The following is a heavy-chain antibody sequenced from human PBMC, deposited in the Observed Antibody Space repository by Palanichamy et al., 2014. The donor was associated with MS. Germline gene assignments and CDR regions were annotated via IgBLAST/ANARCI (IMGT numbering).Heavy chain of an antibody. J-gene: IGHJ6*02. D-gene: IGHD3-3*01. Sequence: QVHLQQWGAGLLKPSETLSLTCAVYGGSSSTYFWYWIRQPPGKGLEWIGETNHGGYTRYNPTLKSRVTLSADASKNQFSLRMTSVTAADTAVYYCAYYDFWSARAGVDVWGLGTTVSVSS. CDR1: GGSSSTYF. CDR2: TNHGGYT. CDR3: AYYDFWSARAGVDV. V-gene: IGHV4-34*02.